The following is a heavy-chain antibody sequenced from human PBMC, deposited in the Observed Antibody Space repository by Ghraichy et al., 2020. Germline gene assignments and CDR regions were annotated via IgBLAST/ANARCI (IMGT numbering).Heavy chain of an antibody. CDR3: ARDLDEMVRGVIILSPPTFVDV. D-gene: IGHD3-10*01. J-gene: IGHJ6*02. Sequence: ASVKVSCKASGYTFTSYYMHWVRQAPGQGLEWMGIINPSGGSTSYAQKFQGRVTMTRDTSTSTVYMELSSLRSEDTAVYYCARDLDEMVRGVIILSPPTFVDVWGQGTTVTVSS. V-gene: IGHV1-46*01. CDR2: INPSGGST. CDR1: GYTFTSYY.